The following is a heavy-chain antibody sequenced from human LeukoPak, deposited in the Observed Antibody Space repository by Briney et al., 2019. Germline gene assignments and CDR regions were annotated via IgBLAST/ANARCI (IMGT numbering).Heavy chain of an antibody. CDR2: TRFDESDR. V-gene: IGHV3-30*02. CDR1: GFTFSDYG. D-gene: IGHD6-19*01. CDR3: AKDRPRIAVTGSVFDY. Sequence: GGSLRLSCLASGFTFSDYGMHWVRQAPGKGLEWVAFTRFDESDRYYVKSVRGRFTISRDNAQNTVYLHMNNLRTEDAAVYYCAKDRPRIAVTGSVFDYWGQGTMVTVSS. J-gene: IGHJ4*02.